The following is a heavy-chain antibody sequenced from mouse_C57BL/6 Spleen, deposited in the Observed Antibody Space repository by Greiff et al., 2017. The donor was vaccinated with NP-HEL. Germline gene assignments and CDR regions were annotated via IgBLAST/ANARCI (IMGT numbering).Heavy chain of an antibody. CDR3: TRDRGGTNYFYY. CDR1: GFTFSSYA. Sequence: DVKLVESGEGLVKPGGSLKLSCAASGFTFSSYAMSWVLQTPEKRLEWVAYIRGGGDYIYYADTVKGRFTISRDNARNTLYLQMSSLKSEDTSMYYCTRDRGGTNYFYYWGQGTTLTVSS. CDR2: IRGGGDYI. V-gene: IGHV5-9-1*02. D-gene: IGHD4-1*01. J-gene: IGHJ2*01.